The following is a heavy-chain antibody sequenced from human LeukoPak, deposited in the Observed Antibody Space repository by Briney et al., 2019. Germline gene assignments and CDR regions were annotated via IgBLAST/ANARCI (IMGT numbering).Heavy chain of an antibody. J-gene: IGHJ5*02. D-gene: IGHD1-26*01. CDR2: INHSGST. V-gene: IGHV4-34*01. CDR3: ARGWAMGATGVALWFDP. Sequence: SETLSLTCAVYGGSFSGYYWSWIRQPPGKGLEWIGEINHSGSTNYNPSLKSRVTISVDTSKNQFSLKLSSVTAADTAVYYCARGWAMGATGVALWFDPWGQGTLVTVSS. CDR1: GGSFSGYY.